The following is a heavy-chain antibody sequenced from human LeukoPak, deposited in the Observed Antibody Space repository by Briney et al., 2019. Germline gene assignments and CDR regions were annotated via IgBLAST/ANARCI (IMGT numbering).Heavy chain of an antibody. CDR3: ATGSGYNPDYFDY. J-gene: IGHJ4*02. CDR2: IYHSGTT. D-gene: IGHD5-24*01. Sequence: SETLSLTCTVSGASITTYYWSWIRLPPGKTLEWIGYIYHSGTTKYNSSLKSRVTISIDTSKNQFSLQLTSVTAADTALYYCATGSGYNPDYFDYWGQGALVTVSS. CDR1: GASITTYY. V-gene: IGHV4-59*01.